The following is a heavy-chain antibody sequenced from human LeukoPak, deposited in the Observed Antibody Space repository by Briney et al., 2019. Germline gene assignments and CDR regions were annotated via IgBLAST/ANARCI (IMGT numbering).Heavy chain of an antibody. Sequence: PGGSLRLSCAASGFTFSSYWMSWVRQAPGKGLEWVANIKQDGSEKYYVDSVKGRFTISRDNAKNSLYLQMNSLRAEDTAVYYCARVKPIVVVPAAHPATSWFDPWGQGTLVTVSS. V-gene: IGHV3-7*01. CDR2: IKQDGSEK. CDR3: ARVKPIVVVPAAHPATSWFDP. D-gene: IGHD2-2*01. CDR1: GFTFSSYW. J-gene: IGHJ5*02.